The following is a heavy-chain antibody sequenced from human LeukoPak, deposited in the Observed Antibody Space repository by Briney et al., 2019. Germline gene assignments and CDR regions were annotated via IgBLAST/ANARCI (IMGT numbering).Heavy chain of an antibody. Sequence: ASVLVSCKASGYTFRSHDINWVRQATGQGLEWMGWVSPMTGRTGYAQKFQGRVYMTTNASLSTAYMELSSLRSDDTAVYFCARESERNDGWFDPWGQGTLVTVSS. J-gene: IGHJ5*02. D-gene: IGHD1-1*01. CDR1: GYTFRSHD. CDR3: ARESERNDGWFDP. CDR2: VSPMTGRT. V-gene: IGHV1-8*01.